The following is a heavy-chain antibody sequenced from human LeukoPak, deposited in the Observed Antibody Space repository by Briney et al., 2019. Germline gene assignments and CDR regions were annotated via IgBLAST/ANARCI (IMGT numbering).Heavy chain of an antibody. D-gene: IGHD1-26*01. V-gene: IGHV3-74*01. J-gene: IGHJ4*02. CDR3: ARADGSHYGLKDY. CDR1: GFSVRSSY. CDR2: ISPDGISK. Sequence: GGSLRLSCAASGFSVRSSYISWVRQAPGKGLVWVSRISPDGISKSYADSVKGRFTISRDNAKNTLSLQMNSLRAEDTGLYYCARADGSHYGLKDYWGQGTLVTVSS.